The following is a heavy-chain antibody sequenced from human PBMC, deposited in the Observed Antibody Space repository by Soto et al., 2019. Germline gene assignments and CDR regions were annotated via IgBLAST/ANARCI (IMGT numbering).Heavy chain of an antibody. CDR1: GFTFSSYA. CDR3: AKAHPFDYGGPPDYYYYGMDV. V-gene: IGHV3-23*01. J-gene: IGHJ6*02. Sequence: PGGSLRLSCAASGFTFSSYAMSWVRQAPGKGLEWVSAISGSGGSTYYADSVKGRFTISRDNSKNTLYLQMNSLRAEDTAVYYCAKAHPFDYGGPPDYYYYGMDVWGQGTTVTVSS. D-gene: IGHD4-17*01. CDR2: ISGSGGST.